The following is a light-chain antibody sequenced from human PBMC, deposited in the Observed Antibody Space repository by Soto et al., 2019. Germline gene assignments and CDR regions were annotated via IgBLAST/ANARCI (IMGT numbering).Light chain of an antibody. J-gene: IGKJ1*01. CDR2: AAS. V-gene: IGKV3-20*01. CDR1: QSESSNY. CDR3: QRYVSPLWT. Sequence: EIVLTQSPGTLSLSPGERATLSCRASQSESSNYLAWYQQKPGQAPRLLIYAASSRATGIPDRFSGSGSGTDFTLTISRLEPEDFAVYYCQRYVSPLWTFGQGTKVEIK.